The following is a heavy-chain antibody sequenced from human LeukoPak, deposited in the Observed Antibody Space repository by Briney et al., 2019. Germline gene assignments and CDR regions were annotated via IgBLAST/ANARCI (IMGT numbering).Heavy chain of an antibody. D-gene: IGHD6-19*01. CDR2: IYYSGST. CDR1: GGSISSSSYY. J-gene: IGHJ4*02. CDR3: PSEPYSSGWYPTFDY. V-gene: IGHV4-39*01. Sequence: PSETLSLTCTVSGGSISSSSYYWGWIRQPPRKGLEWIGSIYYSGSTYYNPSLKSRVTISVDTSKNQFSLKLSSVTAADTAVYYCPSEPYSSGWYPTFDYWGQGTLVTVSS.